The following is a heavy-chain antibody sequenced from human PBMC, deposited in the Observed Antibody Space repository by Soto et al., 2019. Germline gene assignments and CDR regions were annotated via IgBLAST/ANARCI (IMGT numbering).Heavy chain of an antibody. CDR3: ARVGGQWIDAFDI. CDR2: INPSGGST. J-gene: IGHJ3*02. CDR1: GYTFTSYY. D-gene: IGHD3-16*01. V-gene: IGHV1-46*03. Sequence: ASVKVSCKASGYTFTSYYMHWVRQAPGQGLEWMGIINPSGGSTSYAQKFQGRVTMTRDTSTSTVYMELSSLRSEDTAVYYCARVGGQWIDAFDIWGQGTMVTVS.